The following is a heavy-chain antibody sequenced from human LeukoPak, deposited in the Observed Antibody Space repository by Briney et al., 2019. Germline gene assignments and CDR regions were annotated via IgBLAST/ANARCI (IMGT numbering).Heavy chain of an antibody. CDR3: AREIVVVAATSYYYGMDV. Sequence: ASVKVSCKASGYTFTSYGSSWVRQAPGQGLEWMGWISAYNGNTNYAQKLQGRVTMTTDTSTSTAYMELRSLRSDDTAVYYCAREIVVVAATSYYYGMDVWGQGTTVTVSS. J-gene: IGHJ6*02. V-gene: IGHV1-18*01. D-gene: IGHD2-15*01. CDR1: GYTFTSYG. CDR2: ISAYNGNT.